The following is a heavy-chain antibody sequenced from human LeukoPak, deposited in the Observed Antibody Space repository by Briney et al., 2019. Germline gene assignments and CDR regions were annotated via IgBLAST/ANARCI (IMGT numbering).Heavy chain of an antibody. J-gene: IGHJ3*02. CDR3: ARDLANYDFWSGSSSGGDI. D-gene: IGHD3-3*01. Sequence: GGSLRLSCAASGFTFSSYGMHWVRQAPGKGLEWVAFIRHDGGYKYYADSVKGRFTISRDNSKNTLYLQMISLRAEDTAVYYCARDLANYDFWSGSSSGGDIWGQGTMVTVSS. CDR2: IRHDGGYK. CDR1: GFTFSSYG. V-gene: IGHV3-30*02.